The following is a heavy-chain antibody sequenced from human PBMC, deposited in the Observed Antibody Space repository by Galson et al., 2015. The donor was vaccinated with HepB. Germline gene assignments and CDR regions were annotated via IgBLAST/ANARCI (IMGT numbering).Heavy chain of an antibody. V-gene: IGHV3-21*01. CDR2: ISRSSSYI. Sequence: SLRLSCAASGFTFNTYSMNWVRQAPGKGLEWVASISRSSSYIYYADSVKGRFTISRDNAKKSLYLQMDSLRAEDTAVYYCARDQILLWFGEFYDYYNMDVWGQGTTVTVSS. CDR3: ARDQILLWFGEFYDYYNMDV. D-gene: IGHD3-10*01. CDR1: GFTFNTYS. J-gene: IGHJ6*03.